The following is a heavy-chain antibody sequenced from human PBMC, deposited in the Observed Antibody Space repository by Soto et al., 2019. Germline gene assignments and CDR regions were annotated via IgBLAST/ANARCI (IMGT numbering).Heavy chain of an antibody. CDR2: IFASGDNT. D-gene: IGHD4-17*01. J-gene: IGHJ3*02. Sequence: EVQVLESGGGLVQPGGSLRLSCAASGVRFSDYAMTWVRQVPGRGLEWVSSIFASGDNTQYADSVKGRFTISRENSRDTVYLQMNSLRVEDTAVYYCARDPNGDDVGAFDIWGQGTMVTVSS. CDR3: ARDPNGDDVGAFDI. CDR1: GVRFSDYA. V-gene: IGHV3-23*01.